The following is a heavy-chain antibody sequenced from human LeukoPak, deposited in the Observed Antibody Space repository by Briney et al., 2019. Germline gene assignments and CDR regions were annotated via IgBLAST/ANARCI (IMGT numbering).Heavy chain of an antibody. CDR2: INHHSGGT. CDR1: GYAITGNY. CDR3: ARGPMLVRGVRMSYNWFDP. V-gene: IGHV1-2*04. J-gene: IGHJ5*02. Sequence: ASVKVSCKASGYAITGNYLHSGRHHPARRVEGRGWINHHSGGTNYAQTFQGWVTMTRDTSISTAYMKLSGLRSDDPAVYYCARGPMLVRGVRMSYNWFDPGGQGTRVTVSS. D-gene: IGHD3-10*01.